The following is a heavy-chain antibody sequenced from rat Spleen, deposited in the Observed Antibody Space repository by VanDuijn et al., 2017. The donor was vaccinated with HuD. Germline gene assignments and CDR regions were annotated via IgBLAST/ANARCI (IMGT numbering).Heavy chain of an antibody. V-gene: IGHV5-31*01. J-gene: IGHJ2*01. CDR1: GFTFNNYW. CDR2: ISNTGGTT. CDR3: ARSVFDY. Sequence: EVQLVESGGGLVQPGRSQKLSCVASGFTFNNYWMTWIRQAPGKGLEWVASISNTGGTTNYPDSVKGRISISRDNAKSTLYLQMDSLRSEDTATYYCARSVFDYWGQGVMVTVSS.